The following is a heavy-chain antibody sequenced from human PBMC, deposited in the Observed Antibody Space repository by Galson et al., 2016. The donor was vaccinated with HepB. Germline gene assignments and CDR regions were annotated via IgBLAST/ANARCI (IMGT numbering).Heavy chain of an antibody. Sequence: PALVKPTQTLTLTCSFSGFSLSTYAMGVGWIRQSPGKAPEWLAVIYWNDDRRYNPSLENRLIITKDTSKSLVVLTMTNMDPVDTATYYCARSPPRRHVLWFDPWGQGTLVTVSS. CDR2: IYWNDDR. J-gene: IGHJ5*02. V-gene: IGHV2-5*01. D-gene: IGHD2-8*02. CDR3: ARSPPRRHVLWFDP. CDR1: GFSLSTYAMG.